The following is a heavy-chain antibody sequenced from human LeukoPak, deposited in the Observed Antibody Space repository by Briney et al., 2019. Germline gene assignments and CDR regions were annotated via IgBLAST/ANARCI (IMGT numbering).Heavy chain of an antibody. CDR1: GFTFSSHS. D-gene: IGHD6-13*01. J-gene: IGHJ4*02. V-gene: IGHV3-21*01. Sequence: KSGGSLRLSCAASGFTFSSHSLMWVRQAPGKGLEWVSSISPDSDYIYYADSVKGRFTISRDNAENSLFLQMNSLGAEDTAVYYCAPFSAVTHYYFDYWGQGTLVTVSS. CDR2: ISPDSDYI. CDR3: APFSAVTHYYFDY.